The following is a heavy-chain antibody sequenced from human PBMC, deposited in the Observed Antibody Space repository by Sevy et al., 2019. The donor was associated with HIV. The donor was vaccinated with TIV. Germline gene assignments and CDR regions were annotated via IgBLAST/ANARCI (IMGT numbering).Heavy chain of an antibody. CDR1: GFTFDDYA. D-gene: IGHD1-7*01. Sequence: GGSLRLSCAASGFTFDDYAMHWVRQAPGRGLEWLSYITWNSAGIGYAASVKGRFTMSRDNAKNSLYLEMNSLRPEDTAFYYCAKGRRGQGRNWNFVDGFDIWGRGTMVTVSS. J-gene: IGHJ3*02. CDR3: AKGRRGQGRNWNFVDGFDI. CDR2: ITWNSAGI. V-gene: IGHV3-9*01.